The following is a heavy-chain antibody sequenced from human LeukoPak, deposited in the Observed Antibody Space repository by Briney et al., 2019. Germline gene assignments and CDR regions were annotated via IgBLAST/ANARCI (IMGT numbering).Heavy chain of an antibody. CDR3: ARGSGVGRYYDFWSGYYGLVPGWFDP. Sequence: PSETLSLTCTVSGYSISSGYYWGWLRQPPGKGLEWVASIYHNGSTYYNPPLKSRLTISVDTSKNQFSLKLSSVTAADTAVYYCARGSGVGRYYDFWSGYYGLVPGWFDPWGQGTLVTVSS. CDR2: IYHNGST. D-gene: IGHD3-3*01. V-gene: IGHV4-38-2*02. J-gene: IGHJ5*02. CDR1: GYSISSGYY.